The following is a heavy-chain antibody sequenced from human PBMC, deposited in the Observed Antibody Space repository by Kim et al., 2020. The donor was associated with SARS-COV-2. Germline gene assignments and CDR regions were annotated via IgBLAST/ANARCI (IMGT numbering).Heavy chain of an antibody. CDR1: GFTFSDYA. CDR3: ANVGGGLVGATGY. CDR2: ISYDGSKK. Sequence: GGSLRLSCAASGFTFSDYAMHWVRQAPGKGLEWVAVISYDGSKKYYADSVQGRFTISRDNSKNTLYLQMNSLRAEDTAVFYCANVGGGLVGATGYWGQGT. V-gene: IGHV3-30*04. D-gene: IGHD1-26*01. J-gene: IGHJ4*02.